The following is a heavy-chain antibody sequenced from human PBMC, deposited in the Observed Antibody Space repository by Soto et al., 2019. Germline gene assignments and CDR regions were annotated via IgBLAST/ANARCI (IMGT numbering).Heavy chain of an antibody. J-gene: IGHJ4*02. CDR2: IIPIFGTA. CDR1: GGTLSSYA. CDR3: ARSRGEPVYFDY. D-gene: IGHD2-21*01. Sequence: SVKVSCKASGGTLSSYAISWVRQAPGQGLEWMGGIIPIFGTANYAQKFQGRVTITADESTSTAYMELSSLRSEDTAVYYCARSRGEPVYFDYWGQGTLVTVSS. V-gene: IGHV1-69*13.